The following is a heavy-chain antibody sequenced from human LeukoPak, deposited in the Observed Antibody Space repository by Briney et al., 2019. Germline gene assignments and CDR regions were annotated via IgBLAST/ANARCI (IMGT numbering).Heavy chain of an antibody. J-gene: IGHJ4*02. D-gene: IGHD6-19*01. CDR3: ARGSSGWYVDY. V-gene: IGHV3-74*01. CDR1: GFTFSDHW. CDR2: IYNDGGRT. Sequence: GGSLRLSCAASGFTFSDHWMHWVRQAPGKGLEWLSRIYNDGGRTSYADSVKGRFTISRDNGKNTLFLQLNSLRAEDTAAYYCARGSSGWYVDYWGQGTLVTVSS.